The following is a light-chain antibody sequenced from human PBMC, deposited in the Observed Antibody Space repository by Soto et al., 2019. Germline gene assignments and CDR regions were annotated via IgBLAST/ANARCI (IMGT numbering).Light chain of an antibody. J-gene: IGLJ3*02. CDR1: SSDVGAYNY. CDR2: EVR. CDR3: SSYTSRSTWV. Sequence: QSALTQPASVSGSPGQSITISCTGTSSDVGAYNYVSWYQQHPGKAPKLMIYEVRNRPSGVSDRFSGSRSGNTASLTISGLQAEDESDYYCSSYTSRSTWVFGGGTKVTVL. V-gene: IGLV2-14*01.